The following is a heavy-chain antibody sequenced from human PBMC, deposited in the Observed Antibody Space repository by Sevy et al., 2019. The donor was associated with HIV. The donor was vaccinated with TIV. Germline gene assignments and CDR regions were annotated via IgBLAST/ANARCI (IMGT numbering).Heavy chain of an antibody. D-gene: IGHD2-15*01. Sequence: GGSLRLSCAASGFTFSSYSMNWVRQAPGKGLEWVSSISSSSYIYYADEVKGRFTISRDNAKNALYLQMNSLRAEDTAVYYCARDMSFLRDIVVVVAATLDAFDIWGQGTMVTV. J-gene: IGHJ3*02. CDR1: GFTFSSYS. V-gene: IGHV3-21*01. CDR3: ARDMSFLRDIVVVVAATLDAFDI. CDR2: ISSSSYI.